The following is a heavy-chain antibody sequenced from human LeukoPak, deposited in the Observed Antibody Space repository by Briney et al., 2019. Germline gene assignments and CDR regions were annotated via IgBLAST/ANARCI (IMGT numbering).Heavy chain of an antibody. V-gene: IGHV3-48*03. Sequence: GGSLRLSCAASGFTFSSYEMNWVRQAPGKGLEWVSYISSSGSTIYYADSVKGRFTISRDNSKNTLYLQINSLRAEDTAFYYCARDDGSHFFDYWGQGTLVTVSS. CDR3: ARDDGSHFFDY. CDR2: ISSSGSTI. CDR1: GFTFSSYE. J-gene: IGHJ4*02. D-gene: IGHD5-24*01.